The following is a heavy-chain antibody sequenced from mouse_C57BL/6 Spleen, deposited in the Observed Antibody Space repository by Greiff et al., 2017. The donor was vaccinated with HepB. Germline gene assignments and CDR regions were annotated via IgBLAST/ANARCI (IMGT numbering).Heavy chain of an antibody. CDR2: ISYDGSN. J-gene: IGHJ1*03. V-gene: IGHV3-6*01. Sequence: EVQLVESGPGLVKPSQSLSLTCSVTGYSITSGYYWNWIRQFPGNKLEWMGYISYDGSNNYNPSLKNRISITRDTSKNQFFLKLNSVTTEDTATYYCARDVDYGGYFDVWGTGTTVTVSS. CDR3: ARDVDYGGYFDV. D-gene: IGHD2-4*01. CDR1: GYSITSGYY.